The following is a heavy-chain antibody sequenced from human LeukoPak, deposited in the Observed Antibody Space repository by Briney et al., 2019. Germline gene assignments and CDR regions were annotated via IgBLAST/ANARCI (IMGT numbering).Heavy chain of an antibody. CDR1: GFTFSSYG. Sequence: GGSLRLSCAASGFTFSSYGMHWVRQAPGKGLEWVAVISYDGTNKYYADSVKGRFTISRDNSKNTLYLQMNSLRAEDTAVYYCAKRYSSSWCIDSCGQGTLVTVSS. V-gene: IGHV3-30*18. J-gene: IGHJ4*02. CDR3: AKRYSSSWCIDS. CDR2: ISYDGTNK. D-gene: IGHD6-13*01.